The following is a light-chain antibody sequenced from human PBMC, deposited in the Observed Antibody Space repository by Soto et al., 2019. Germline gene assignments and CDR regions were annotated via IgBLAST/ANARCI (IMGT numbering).Light chain of an antibody. CDR1: SSNIGAGYD. CDR3: QSYDSSLSAYV. V-gene: IGLV1-40*01. CDR2: DNS. Sequence: QSVLTQSPSVSGAPGQRVTISCTGGSSNIGAGYDVHWYQQLPGTAPKLLIYDNSNRPSGVPDRFSGSKSGTSASLAITGLQAEDEADYYCQSYDSSLSAYVFGTGTKLTVL. J-gene: IGLJ1*01.